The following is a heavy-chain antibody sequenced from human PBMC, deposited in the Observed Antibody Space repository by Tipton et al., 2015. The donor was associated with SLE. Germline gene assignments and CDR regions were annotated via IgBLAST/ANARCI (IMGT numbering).Heavy chain of an antibody. Sequence: TLSLTCTVSGYSISSGYYWGWIRQPPGKGLEWIGSIHYSGGTYYNPSLKSRGTISVDTSKNQFSLKLTSVTAADTAVYYCASLDFWSGYWCFQHWGQGTLVTVSS. CDR3: ASLDFWSGYWCFQH. CDR1: GYSISSGYY. CDR2: IHYSGGT. J-gene: IGHJ1*01. V-gene: IGHV4-38-2*02. D-gene: IGHD3-3*01.